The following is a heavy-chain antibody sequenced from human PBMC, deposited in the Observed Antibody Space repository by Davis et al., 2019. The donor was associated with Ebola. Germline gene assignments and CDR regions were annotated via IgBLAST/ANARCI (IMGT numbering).Heavy chain of an antibody. J-gene: IGHJ4*02. CDR3: ARGGAIVGATD. V-gene: IGHV3-23*01. D-gene: IGHD1-26*01. Sequence: GESLKISCAASGFTFSNYIMSWVRQAPGKGLEWVSGVGGSGGSAHYADSVRGRFTISRDNSKNTLHLQMNSLRGEDTAVYYCARGGAIVGATDWGQGTLVTVSS. CDR1: GFTFSNYI. CDR2: VGGSGGSA.